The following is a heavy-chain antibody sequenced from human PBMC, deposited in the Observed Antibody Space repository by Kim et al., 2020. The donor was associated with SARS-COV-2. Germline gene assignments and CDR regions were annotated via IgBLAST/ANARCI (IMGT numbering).Heavy chain of an antibody. CDR3: ARAIAVAGLYNWFDP. D-gene: IGHD6-19*01. Sequence: GSVKSRITINPDTSKNQFSLQLNSVTPEDTAVYYCARAIAVAGLYNWFDPWGQGTLVTVSS. V-gene: IGHV6-1*01. J-gene: IGHJ5*02.